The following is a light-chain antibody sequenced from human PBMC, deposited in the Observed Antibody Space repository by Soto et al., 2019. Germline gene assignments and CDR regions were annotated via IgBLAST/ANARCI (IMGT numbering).Light chain of an antibody. CDR1: QSVSSSY. Sequence: EIVLTQPPGTLSLSPGERATLSCRASQSVSSSYLTWYQQKPGQAPRLLIYGASSRATGIPDRFSGSGSGTDFILTISRLEPEDFAVYYCQQYGSSPPITFGQGTRLEIK. V-gene: IGKV3-20*01. CDR2: GAS. J-gene: IGKJ5*01. CDR3: QQYGSSPPIT.